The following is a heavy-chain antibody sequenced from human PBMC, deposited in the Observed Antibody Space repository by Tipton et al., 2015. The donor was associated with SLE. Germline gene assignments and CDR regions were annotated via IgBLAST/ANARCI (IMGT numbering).Heavy chain of an antibody. V-gene: IGHV4-31*03. CDR3: ARDGGNGDYDY. CDR1: GGSIGRSGYY. J-gene: IGHJ4*02. Sequence: TLSLTCTVSGGSIGRSGYYWSWIRQHPGKGLVWIGYIFYSGSTYSDPSLKSRVIMSVDTSRNQFSLKLSSVTAADTAVYYCARDGGNGDYDYWGQGILVTVSS. D-gene: IGHD1-1*01. CDR2: IFYSGST.